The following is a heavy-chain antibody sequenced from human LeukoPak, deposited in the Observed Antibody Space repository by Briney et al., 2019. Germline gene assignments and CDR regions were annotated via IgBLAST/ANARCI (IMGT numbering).Heavy chain of an antibody. CDR1: GGTFSNYA. D-gene: IGHD3-22*01. CDR3: ARLYDSSGYYPNYFDY. CDR2: IIPIFGTA. V-gene: IGHV1-69*05. Sequence: ASVKVSCKASGGTFSNYAISWVRQAPGQGLEWMGGIIPIFGTANYAQKFQGRVTITTDESTSTAYMELSSLRSEDTAVYYCARLYDSSGYYPNYFDYWGQGTLVTVSS. J-gene: IGHJ4*02.